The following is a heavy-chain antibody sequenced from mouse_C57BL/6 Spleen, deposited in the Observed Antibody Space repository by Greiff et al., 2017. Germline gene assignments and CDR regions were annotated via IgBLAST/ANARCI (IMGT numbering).Heavy chain of an antibody. D-gene: IGHD1-1*01. CDR1: GYTFTSYW. CDR3: ARYFTTVVEGHWYFDV. Sequence: VKLQQPGAELVKPGASVKLSCKASGYTFTSYWMHWVKQRPGRGLEWIGRIDPNSGGTKYNEKFKSKATLTVDKPSSTAYMQLSSLTSEDSAVYYCARYFTTVVEGHWYFDVWGTGTTVTVSS. V-gene: IGHV1-72*01. CDR2: IDPNSGGT. J-gene: IGHJ1*03.